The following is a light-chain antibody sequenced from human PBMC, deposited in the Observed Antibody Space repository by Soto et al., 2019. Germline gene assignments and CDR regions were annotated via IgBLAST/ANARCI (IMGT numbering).Light chain of an antibody. CDR1: SSDVGTYNL. CDR2: EDN. Sequence: QSALTQPASVSGSPGQSITISCTGTSSDVGTYNLVSWYQQHPGKAPKLLISEDNKRPSGVSSRFSGSKSGNTASLTISGLQAEDEADYYCSSYTSSSTLFGTGTKVTVL. CDR3: SSYTSSSTL. V-gene: IGLV2-14*02. J-gene: IGLJ1*01.